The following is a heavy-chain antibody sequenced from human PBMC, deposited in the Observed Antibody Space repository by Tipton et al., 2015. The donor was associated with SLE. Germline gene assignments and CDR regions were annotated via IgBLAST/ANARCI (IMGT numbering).Heavy chain of an antibody. Sequence: TLSLTCTVSGASMNSNSYYWGWIRQPPGKGLEWIGSIYYRGDTYYTPSLRSRVTISVDTAKNQFSLKLNSVTAADTAVYYCARHDDDISYFNFWGQGTLVTVSS. J-gene: IGHJ4*02. V-gene: IGHV4-39*01. CDR3: ARHDDDISYFNF. CDR2: IYYRGDT. CDR1: GASMNSNSYY. D-gene: IGHD1-1*01.